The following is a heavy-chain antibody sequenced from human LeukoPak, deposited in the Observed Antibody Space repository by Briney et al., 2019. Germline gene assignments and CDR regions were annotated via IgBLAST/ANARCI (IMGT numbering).Heavy chain of an antibody. CDR2: IYYSGST. V-gene: IGHV4-61*01. CDR1: GGSISSSSYY. J-gene: IGHJ3*02. Sequence: SETLSLTCTVSGGSISSSSYYWSWIRQPPGKGLEWIGYIYYSGSTNYNPSLKSRVTISVDTSKNQCSLKLSSVTAADTAVYYCARGPAMVRGVIITAKAFDIWGQGTMVTVSS. CDR3: ARGPAMVRGVIITAKAFDI. D-gene: IGHD3-10*01.